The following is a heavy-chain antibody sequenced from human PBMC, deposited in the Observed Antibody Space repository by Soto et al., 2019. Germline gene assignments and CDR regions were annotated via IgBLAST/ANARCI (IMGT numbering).Heavy chain of an antibody. D-gene: IGHD7-27*01. J-gene: IGHJ3*02. Sequence: QVQLVQSGAEVKKPGSSVKVSCKASGGTFSSYTISWVRQAPGQGLEWMGRIIPILGVANYAQKFQGRVTITADKSTSTAYMELSSLRSEDTAVYYCARDLQPGEDGAFDIWGQGTMVTVSS. CDR1: GGTFSSYT. CDR3: ARDLQPGEDGAFDI. CDR2: IIPILGVA. V-gene: IGHV1-69*08.